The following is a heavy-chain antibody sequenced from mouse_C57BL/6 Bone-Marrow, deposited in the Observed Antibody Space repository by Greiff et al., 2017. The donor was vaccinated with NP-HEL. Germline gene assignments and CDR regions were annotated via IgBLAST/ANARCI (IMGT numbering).Heavy chain of an antibody. D-gene: IGHD2-4*01. CDR2: IYPRSGNT. V-gene: IGHV1-81*01. J-gene: IGHJ3*01. CDR1: GYTFTSYG. Sequence: QVQLKESGAELARPGASVKLSCKASGYTFTSYGISWVKQRTGQGLEWIGEIYPRSGNTYYNEKFKGKATLTADKSSSTAYMELRSLPSEDSAVYFCARDYDYGWFAYWGQGTLVTVSA. CDR3: ARDYDYGWFAY.